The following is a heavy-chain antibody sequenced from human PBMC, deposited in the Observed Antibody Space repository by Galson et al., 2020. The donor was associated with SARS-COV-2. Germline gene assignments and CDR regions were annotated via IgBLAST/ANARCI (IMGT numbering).Heavy chain of an antibody. Sequence: GGSLRLSCAASGFTFSSYWMHWVRQAPGKGLVWVSRIYSEGSSTSYADSVKGRFTISGDNAKNTLYLQMNSLRAEDTAVYYCARGDMGNDYFDYWGQATRVTDSS. J-gene: IGHJ4*02. CDR1: GFTFSSYW. CDR2: IYSEGSST. CDR3: ARGDMGNDYFDY. D-gene: IGHD7-27*01. V-gene: IGHV3-74*01.